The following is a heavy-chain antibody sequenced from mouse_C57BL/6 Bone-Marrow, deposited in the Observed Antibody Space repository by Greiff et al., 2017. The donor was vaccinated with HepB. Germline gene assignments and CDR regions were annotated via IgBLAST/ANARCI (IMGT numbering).Heavy chain of an antibody. CDR2: INPNNGGT. D-gene: IGHD2-1*01. CDR3: AKEEDLLPLYFDY. CDR1: GYTFTDYY. J-gene: IGHJ2*01. V-gene: IGHV1-26*01. Sequence: VQLQQSGPELVKPGASVKISCKASGYTFTDYYMNWVKQSHGKSLEWIGDINPNNGGTSYNQKFKGKATLTVDKSSSTAYMELSSLTSEDSAVYYCAKEEDLLPLYFDYWGQGTTLTVSS.